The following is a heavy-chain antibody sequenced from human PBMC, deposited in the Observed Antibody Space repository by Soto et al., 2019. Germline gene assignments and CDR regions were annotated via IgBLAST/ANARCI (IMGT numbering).Heavy chain of an antibody. CDR2: ISYDGSNK. D-gene: IGHD1-26*01. V-gene: IGHV3-30-3*01. CDR3: ARDGIPRWGNPGYFDY. J-gene: IGHJ4*02. Sequence: QVQLVESGGGVVQPGRSLRLSCAASGFTFSSYAMHWVRQAPGKGLEWVAVISYDGSNKYYADSVKGRFTISRDNSKNTLYLQMNSLRAEDTAVYYCARDGIPRWGNPGYFDYWGQGTLVTVSS. CDR1: GFTFSSYA.